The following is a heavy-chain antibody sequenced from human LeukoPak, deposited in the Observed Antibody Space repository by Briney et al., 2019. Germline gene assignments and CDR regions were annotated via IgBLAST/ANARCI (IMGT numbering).Heavy chain of an antibody. CDR1: GFTLSSYG. Sequence: PGRSLRLSCAASGFTLSSYGIHWVRQAPGKGLEWVTVISYDGSNKYYADSVKGRFTISRDNSKNTLYLQMNSLRAEDTAVYYCAKDSSWYRAYYNGMDVWGQGTTVTVSS. CDR3: AKDSSWYRAYYNGMDV. V-gene: IGHV3-30*18. D-gene: IGHD6-13*01. J-gene: IGHJ6*02. CDR2: ISYDGSNK.